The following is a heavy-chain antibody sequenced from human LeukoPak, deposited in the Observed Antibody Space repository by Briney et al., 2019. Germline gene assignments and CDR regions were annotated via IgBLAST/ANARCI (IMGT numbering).Heavy chain of an antibody. J-gene: IGHJ4*02. CDR2: IYLRGNT. Sequence: SETLSLTCAISGGSISSSNWWTWVRQPPGKGLEWVGEIYLRGNTNYNPSLESRVTISVDESKTQLSLRLESVTAADTAVYYCARGTITTVTDSWGPGTLVTVSS. CDR1: GGSISSSNW. D-gene: IGHD4-17*01. V-gene: IGHV4-4*02. CDR3: ARGTITTVTDS.